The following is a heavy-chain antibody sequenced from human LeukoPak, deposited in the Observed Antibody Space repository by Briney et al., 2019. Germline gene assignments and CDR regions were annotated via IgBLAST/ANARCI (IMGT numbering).Heavy chain of an antibody. CDR2: IYLSETT. V-gene: IGHV4-59*11. Sequence: SETLSLTCSVSGAPLRSHYWTWIRQSPGKGLNGIRHIYLSETTNYTPSLRSRASISADISKDQFSLNLRSVTAADTAVYYCVSVYEYSDYFTWGQGTQVVVSS. CDR3: VSVYEYSDYFT. J-gene: IGHJ4*02. D-gene: IGHD4-11*01. CDR1: GAPLRSHY.